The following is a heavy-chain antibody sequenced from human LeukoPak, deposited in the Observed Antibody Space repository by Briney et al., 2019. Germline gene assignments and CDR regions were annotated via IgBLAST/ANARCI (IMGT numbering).Heavy chain of an antibody. V-gene: IGHV4-39*02. Sequence: SETLSLTCTVSGGSISSRSHHWGWIRQPPGKGLEWIGNIYYSGSTFYNPSLKSRVTISVDTSQEQFSLKLSSVTAADTAVYYCAREGAGATIDYWGQGTLVTVSS. CDR2: IYYSGST. CDR1: GGSISSRSHH. J-gene: IGHJ4*02. D-gene: IGHD1-26*01. CDR3: AREGAGATIDY.